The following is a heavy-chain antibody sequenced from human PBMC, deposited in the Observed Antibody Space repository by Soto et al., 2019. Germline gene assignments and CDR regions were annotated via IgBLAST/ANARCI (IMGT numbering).Heavy chain of an antibody. CDR2: ISGSGGST. V-gene: IGHV3-23*01. CDR1: GFTFSSYA. Sequence: GALRLCCADSGFTFSSYAMIWVRQAPGKGLEWVSAISGSGGSTYYADSVKGRFTISRDNSKNTLYLQMNSLGAEDTAVYYCAKARTSFAFDDWGQGTLVNVSS. CDR3: AKARTSFAFDD. D-gene: IGHD1-26*01. J-gene: IGHJ4*02.